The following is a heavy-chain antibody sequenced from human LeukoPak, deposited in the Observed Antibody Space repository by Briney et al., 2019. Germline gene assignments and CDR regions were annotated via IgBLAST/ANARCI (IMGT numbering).Heavy chain of an antibody. V-gene: IGHV1-18*01. CDR2: ITAYNGNR. J-gene: IGHJ4*01. Sequence: ASVKVSCKASGYTFSSYGISWVRQAPGQGLEWMGWITAYNGNRLYAQRFQGRITLTTDTSTSTSYMELRSLEYDDTAIYYCARDNDKVVDHWGQGTLVTVSS. CDR1: GYTFSSYG. CDR3: ARDNDKVVDH. D-gene: IGHD1-1*01.